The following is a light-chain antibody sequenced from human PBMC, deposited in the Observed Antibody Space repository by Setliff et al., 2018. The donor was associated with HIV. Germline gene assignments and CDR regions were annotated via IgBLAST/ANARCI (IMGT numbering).Light chain of an antibody. CDR1: SSDVGGYNY. CDR3: CSYARSRTFVV. CDR2: DVS. Sequence: QSALAQPASVSGSPGQSITISCTGTSSDVGGYNYVSWYQQHPGKAPKLMIYDVSKRPSGVSNRFSGSKSGNTASLTISGLQAEDEADYYCCSYARSRTFVVFGGGTKVTVL. J-gene: IGLJ2*01. V-gene: IGLV2-14*01.